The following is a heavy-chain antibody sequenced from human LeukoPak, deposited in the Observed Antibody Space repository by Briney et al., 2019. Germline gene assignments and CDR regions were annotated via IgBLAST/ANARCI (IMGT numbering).Heavy chain of an antibody. Sequence: SQTLSLTCAISGDSVSSSFAAWTWIRQSPSRGLEWLGRTYYRSQWYNDYAESLKSRITINPDTSKNQFSLHLNSVTPEDTAVYFFSRGRSLGYCSSSSCYVSDAFDIWGQGTMVTVSS. CDR3: SRGRSLGYCSSSSCYVSDAFDI. CDR1: GDSVSSSFAA. CDR2: TYYRSQWYN. J-gene: IGHJ3*02. D-gene: IGHD2-2*01. V-gene: IGHV6-1*01.